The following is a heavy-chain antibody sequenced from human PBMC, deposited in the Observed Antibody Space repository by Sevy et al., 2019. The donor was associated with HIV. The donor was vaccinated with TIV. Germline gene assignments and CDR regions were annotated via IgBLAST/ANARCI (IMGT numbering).Heavy chain of an antibody. CDR3: ARDVMGRVNYSGSESYYKPRWFDP. V-gene: IGHV4-59*01. J-gene: IGHJ5*02. CDR2: IYYSGST. Sequence: SETLSLTCTVSGGSISGYYWNWIRQPPGKGLEWIGNIYYSGSTNYNPSLKSRVTISVDTSKNQFSLKLSSVTAADTAVYYCARDVMGRVNYSGSESYYKPRWFDPWGQGTLVTVSS. D-gene: IGHD3-10*01. CDR1: GGSISGYY.